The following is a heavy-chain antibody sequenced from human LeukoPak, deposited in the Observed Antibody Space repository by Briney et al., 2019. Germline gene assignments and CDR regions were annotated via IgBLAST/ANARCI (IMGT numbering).Heavy chain of an antibody. D-gene: IGHD2-15*01. CDR3: AKIEFSGGSYYFTT. Sequence: TGGSLRLSCAASGFTFSSYAMSWVRQAPGKGLEWVSAISGSGGSTYYADSVKGRFTISRDNSKNTLYLQMNSLRAEDTAVYYCAKIEFSGGSYYFTTGAREPWSPSPQ. CDR2: ISGSGGST. V-gene: IGHV3-23*01. J-gene: IGHJ4*02. CDR1: GFTFSSYA.